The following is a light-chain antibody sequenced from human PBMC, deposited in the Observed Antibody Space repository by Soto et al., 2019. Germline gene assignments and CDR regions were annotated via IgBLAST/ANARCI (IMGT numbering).Light chain of an antibody. CDR3: QQYDNPSIT. V-gene: IGKV1-33*01. CDR1: QDISNY. CDR2: DAS. Sequence: DIQMTQSPSSLSASVGDRVTITCQASQDISNYLNWYQQKPAKAPKLLIYDASNLETGVPSRFSGSGSGTDFTFTISSLQPEDIATYYCQQYDNPSITFGKGTRLEIK. J-gene: IGKJ5*01.